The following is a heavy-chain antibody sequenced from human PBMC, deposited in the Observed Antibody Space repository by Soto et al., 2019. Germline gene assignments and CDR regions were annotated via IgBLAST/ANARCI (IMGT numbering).Heavy chain of an antibody. J-gene: IGHJ4*02. D-gene: IGHD3-22*01. CDR3: ARGLIYDSSGYYFDY. CDR2: INPSGGST. Sequence: ASAKASCKAPGYTFTSNYMHWVQQAPGQGLEWMGIINPSGGSTRYAQKFQGRVTMTRDTSTSTVYMELSSLRSEDTAVYYCARGLIYDSSGYYFDYWGQGTLVTVSS. V-gene: IGHV1-46*01. CDR1: GYTFTSNY.